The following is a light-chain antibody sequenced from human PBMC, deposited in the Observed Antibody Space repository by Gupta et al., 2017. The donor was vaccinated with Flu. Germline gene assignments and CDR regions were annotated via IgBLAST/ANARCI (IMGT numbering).Light chain of an antibody. CDR3: QTWGTGTWV. CDR1: SGHSSHA. CDR2: LNSDGSH. V-gene: IGLV4-69*01. J-gene: IGLJ3*02. Sequence: QLVLTQSPSASASLAASVKLTCTLSSGHSSHALAWHQQQPEKGPRYLMKLNSDGSHSKGDGIRDRFSGSSSGAERYPTISSLQAEDEDDYDCQTWGTGTWVFGGGTKLTVL.